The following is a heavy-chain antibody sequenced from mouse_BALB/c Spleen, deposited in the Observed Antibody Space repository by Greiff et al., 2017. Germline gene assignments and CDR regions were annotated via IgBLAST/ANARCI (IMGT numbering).Heavy chain of an antibody. CDR3: ARTARATFAMDC. CDR2: IWSGGST. J-gene: IGHJ4*01. V-gene: IGHV2-2*02. CDR1: GFSLTSYG. Sequence: QVQLQQSGPGLVQPSQSLSITCTVSGFSLTSYGVHWVRQSPGKGLEWLGVIWSGGSTYYNAAFISRLSISKDSSKSQVFFKINSLQANDTAIYYCARTARATFAMDCWGQGTSVTVSA. D-gene: IGHD3-2*01.